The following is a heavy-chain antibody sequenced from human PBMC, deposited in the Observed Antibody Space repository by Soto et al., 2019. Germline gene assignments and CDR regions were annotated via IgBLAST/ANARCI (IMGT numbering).Heavy chain of an antibody. CDR3: ANTYYNFWIGFYGGYYFDF. CDR1: GGSFSGYY. J-gene: IGHJ4*02. CDR2: INHSGST. D-gene: IGHD3-3*01. V-gene: IGHV4-34*01. Sequence: QVHLQQWGAGLLKPSETLSLTCAVYGGSFSGYYWSWIRQPPGKGLEWIGEINHSGSTNYNPSLKMRVTISVDPSKDQFSLQLSSVTAADTAVYFCANTYYNFWIGFYGGYYFDFWGQGTLVSVSS.